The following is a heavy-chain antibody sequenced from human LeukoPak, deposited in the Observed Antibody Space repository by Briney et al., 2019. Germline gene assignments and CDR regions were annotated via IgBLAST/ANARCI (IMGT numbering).Heavy chain of an antibody. D-gene: IGHD6-6*01. CDR2: ISSSSSYI. CDR3: AKGIAARPSSSLYFDY. J-gene: IGHJ4*02. Sequence: PGGSLRLSCAASGFTFSPYNMNWVRQAPGKGLEWVSAISSSSSYIYYADSVKGRFTISRDNAKNSLYLQMNSLRAEDTAVYYCAKGIAARPSSSLYFDYWGQGTLVTVSS. CDR1: GFTFSPYN. V-gene: IGHV3-21*01.